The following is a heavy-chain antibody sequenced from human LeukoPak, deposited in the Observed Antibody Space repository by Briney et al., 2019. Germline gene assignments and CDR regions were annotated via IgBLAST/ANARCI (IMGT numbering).Heavy chain of an antibody. CDR1: GFTFSSCG. D-gene: IGHD4-11*01. CDR3: ARVRPGSNYVDFDY. CDR2: ISYDGSNK. J-gene: IGHJ4*02. Sequence: PGRSLRLSCAASGFTFSSCGMHWVRQAPGKGLEWGAVISYDGSNKYYAGSVKGRFTISRDNSKSTLYLQMNSLRAEDTAVYYCARVRPGSNYVDFDYWGQGTLVTVSS. V-gene: IGHV3-33*05.